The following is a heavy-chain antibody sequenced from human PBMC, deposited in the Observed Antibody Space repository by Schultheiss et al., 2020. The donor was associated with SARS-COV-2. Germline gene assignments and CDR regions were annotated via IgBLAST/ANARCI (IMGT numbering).Heavy chain of an antibody. CDR2: INHSGST. CDR1: GGSFSGYY. V-gene: IGHV4-34*01. J-gene: IGHJ4*02. CDR3: ARKGSYSSSWNS. D-gene: IGHD6-13*01. Sequence: SETLSLTCAVYGGSFSGYYWSWIRQPPGKGLEWIGEINHSGSTNYNPSLKSRVTISVDTSKNQFSLKLSSVTAADTAVYYCARKGSYSSSWNSWGQGTLVTVSS.